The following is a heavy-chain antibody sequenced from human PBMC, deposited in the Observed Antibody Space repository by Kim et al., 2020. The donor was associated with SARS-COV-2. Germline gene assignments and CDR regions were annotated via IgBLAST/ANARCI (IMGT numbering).Heavy chain of an antibody. CDR1: GFTFSSYS. Sequence: GGSLRLSCAASGFTFSSYSMNWVRQAPGKGLEWVSCISSSSSYIYNADSVKGRFTISRDNAKNSLYLQMNSLRAEDTAVYYCASAVVAATFQHWGQGTLV. J-gene: IGHJ1*01. D-gene: IGHD2-15*01. CDR2: ISSSSSYI. V-gene: IGHV3-21*01. CDR3: ASAVVAATFQH.